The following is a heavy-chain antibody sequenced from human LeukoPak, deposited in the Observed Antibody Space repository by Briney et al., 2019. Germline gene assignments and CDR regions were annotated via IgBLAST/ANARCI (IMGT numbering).Heavy chain of an antibody. J-gene: IGHJ4*02. D-gene: IGHD3-22*01. V-gene: IGHV4-4*07. CDR1: GGSISSYY. CDR3: ARDNGEGYYYDSSGYYTREGYFDY. CDR2: IYTSGST. Sequence: SETLSLTCTVSGGSISSYYWSWIRQPAGKGLEWIGRIYTSGSTNYNPSLKSRVTMSVDTSKNQFSLKLSSVTAADTAVYYCARDNGEGYYYDSSGYYTREGYFDYWGQGTLVTVSS.